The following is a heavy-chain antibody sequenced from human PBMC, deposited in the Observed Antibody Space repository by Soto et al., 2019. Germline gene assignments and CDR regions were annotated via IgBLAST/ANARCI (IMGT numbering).Heavy chain of an antibody. Sequence: SETLSLTCSVSGGSMSKYYWSWIRKTAGKGLEWMGRVYATGTSDYNPSLRSRIAMSVDISKKTFSLRLRSVTAADTGVYYCVRDGSKTLRDCFDPWGQGILVTVSS. CDR1: GGSMSKYY. V-gene: IGHV4-4*07. CDR3: VRDGSKTLRDCFDP. CDR2: VYATGTS. D-gene: IGHD4-17*01. J-gene: IGHJ5*02.